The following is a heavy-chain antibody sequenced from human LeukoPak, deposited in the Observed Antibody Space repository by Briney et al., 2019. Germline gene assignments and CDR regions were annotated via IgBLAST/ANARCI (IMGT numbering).Heavy chain of an antibody. J-gene: IGHJ5*02. V-gene: IGHV4-34*01. CDR2: INHSGST. Sequence: PSETLSLTCTVSGGSISSYYWSWIRQPPGKGLEWIGEINHSGSTNYNPSLKSRVTISVDTSKNQFSLKLSSVTAADTAVYYCARGRYYYGSGSYYNRGEFDPWGQGTLVTVSS. CDR3: ARGRYYYGSGSYYNRGEFDP. D-gene: IGHD3-10*01. CDR1: GGSISSYY.